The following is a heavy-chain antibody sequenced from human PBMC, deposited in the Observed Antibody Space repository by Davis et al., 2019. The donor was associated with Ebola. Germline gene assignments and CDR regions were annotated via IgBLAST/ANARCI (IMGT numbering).Heavy chain of an antibody. Sequence: AASVKVSCKASGYTFSSYGINWVRQAPGQGLEWTGWISAYNGNTKYAQKLQGRVTMTTDTSTSTAYMELRSLRSDDTAVYYCAREKLGGSADYWGQGTLVTVSS. CDR2: ISAYNGNT. D-gene: IGHD3-3*01. V-gene: IGHV1-18*01. CDR3: AREKLGGSADY. CDR1: GYTFSSYG. J-gene: IGHJ4*02.